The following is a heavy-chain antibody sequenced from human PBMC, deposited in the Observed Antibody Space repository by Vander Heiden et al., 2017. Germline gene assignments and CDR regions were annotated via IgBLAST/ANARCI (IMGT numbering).Heavy chain of an antibody. J-gene: IGHJ5*02. CDR2: MFYGGTT. CDR3: VRYSSSFGWFDP. V-gene: IGHV4-39*01. D-gene: IGHD6-6*01. CDR1: ADSINTTFYF. Sequence: QLQLQESGPRLVKPSETLSLTCSLSADSINTTFYFWGWIRQPPEKGLEWIGSMFYGGTTHYNPSLKSRVTLSADTPKNQFSLRLTSVAAEDTAVYYCVRYSSSFGWFDPWGQGALVTVS.